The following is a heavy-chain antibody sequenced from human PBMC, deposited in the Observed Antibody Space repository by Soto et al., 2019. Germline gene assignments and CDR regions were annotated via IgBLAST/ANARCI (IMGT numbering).Heavy chain of an antibody. D-gene: IGHD3-22*01. J-gene: IGHJ3*02. CDR2: IIPIFGTA. CDR1: GGTFSSYA. V-gene: IGHV1-69*13. Sequence: SVKVSCKASGGTFSSYAISWVRQAPGQGLEWMGGIIPIFGTANYAQKFQGRVTITADESTSTAYMELSSLRSEDTAVYYCARDGVGYYDSGPIWGQGTMVTVSS. CDR3: ARDGVGYYDSGPI.